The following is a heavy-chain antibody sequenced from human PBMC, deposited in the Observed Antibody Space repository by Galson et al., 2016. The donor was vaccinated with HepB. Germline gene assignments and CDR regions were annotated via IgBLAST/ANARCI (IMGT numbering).Heavy chain of an antibody. CDR3: ARSYLLGRGFGW. CDR2: TYYRSNWHN. CDR1: GDSVSSNSAG. D-gene: IGHD7-27*01. V-gene: IGHV6-1*01. Sequence: CAISGDSVSSNSAGWYWIRQTPSRGLECLGRTYYRSNWHNDSAESVKSRITINPDTSKNQFSLHLNSVTPEDTAVYYCARSYLLGRGFGWWGQGTLVTVSS. J-gene: IGHJ4*02.